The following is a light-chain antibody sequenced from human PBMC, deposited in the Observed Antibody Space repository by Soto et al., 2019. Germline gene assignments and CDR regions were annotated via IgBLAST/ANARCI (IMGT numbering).Light chain of an antibody. Sequence: DVMMTQTPLSLSVTPGQSASISCKSSRSLLHTDGKTYLYWYMQRPGQPPQLLIYDVSNRFSGVPDRFSGSGSGTDFTLKISRVEAEDVGTYYCMQSQTLPLTFGGGTKVEIK. CDR3: MQSQTLPLT. V-gene: IGKV2D-29*01. J-gene: IGKJ4*01. CDR1: RSLLHTDGKTY. CDR2: DVS.